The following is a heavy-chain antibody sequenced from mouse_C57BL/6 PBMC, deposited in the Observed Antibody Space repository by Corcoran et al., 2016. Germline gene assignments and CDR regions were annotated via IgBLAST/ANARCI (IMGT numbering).Heavy chain of an antibody. J-gene: IGHJ4*01. CDR3: ARRDKGLDYAMDY. V-gene: IGHV8-12*01. Sequence: QVTLKESGPGILQSSQTLSLTCSFSGFSLSTSGMGVSWIRQPSGKGLEWLAHIYWDDDKRYNPSLKSRLTISKDTSRNQVFLKITSVDTADTATYYCARRDKGLDYAMDYWGQGTSVTVSS. CDR1: GFSLSTSGMG. CDR2: IYWDDDK.